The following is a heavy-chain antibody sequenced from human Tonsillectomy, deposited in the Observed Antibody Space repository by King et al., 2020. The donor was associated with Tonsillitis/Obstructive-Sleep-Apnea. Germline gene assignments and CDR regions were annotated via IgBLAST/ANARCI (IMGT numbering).Heavy chain of an antibody. CDR2: INPSGGST. Sequence: VQLVESGAEVKKPGASVKVSCKASGYTFTSYCLHWVRQAPGQGLEWMGIINPSGGSTRYAQKLQGRVTMTRETSTSTVYMELSSLRSEDTAVYYCARDHNVEPIDYYYMDVWGKGTTVTASS. D-gene: IGHD1-14*01. V-gene: IGHV1-46*04. CDR1: GYTFTSYC. J-gene: IGHJ6*03. CDR3: ARDHNVEPIDYYYMDV.